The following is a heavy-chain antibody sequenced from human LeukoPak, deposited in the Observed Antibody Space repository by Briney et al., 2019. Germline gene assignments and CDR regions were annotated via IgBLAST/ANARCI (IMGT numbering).Heavy chain of an antibody. D-gene: IGHD3-10*01. Sequence: NPSETLSLTCTVSGGSISSSSYYWGWIRQPPGKGLEWIGSIYYSGSTNYNPSLKSRVTISVDKSKNQFSLKLSSVTAADTAVYYCARVLAYGSGNPPATYYYYMDVWGKGTTVTVSS. J-gene: IGHJ6*03. CDR2: IYYSGST. CDR1: GGSISSSSYY. CDR3: ARVLAYGSGNPPATYYYYMDV. V-gene: IGHV4-39*07.